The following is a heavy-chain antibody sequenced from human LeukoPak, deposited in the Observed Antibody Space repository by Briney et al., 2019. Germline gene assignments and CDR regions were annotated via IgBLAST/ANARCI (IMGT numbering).Heavy chain of an antibody. CDR1: GFTFSSYA. J-gene: IGHJ4*02. Sequence: GGSLRLSCAASGFTFSSYAMHWVRQAPGKGLEWVAVISYDGSNKYYADSVKGRFTISRDNSKNTLYLHMNSLRAEDTAVYYCARAPPYCSSTSCFHFDYWGQGTLVTVSS. V-gene: IGHV3-30*04. CDR3: ARAPPYCSSTSCFHFDY. D-gene: IGHD2-2*01. CDR2: ISYDGSNK.